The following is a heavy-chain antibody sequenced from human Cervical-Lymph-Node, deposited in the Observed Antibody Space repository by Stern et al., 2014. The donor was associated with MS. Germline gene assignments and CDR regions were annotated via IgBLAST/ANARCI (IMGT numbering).Heavy chain of an antibody. CDR1: GFSVSTSGVR. Sequence: QITLKESGPALVKPAQTLTLTCTLSGFSVSTSGVRVSWIRQPPGKALEWLARTDWGADRFYRASLKARLTVSKDISKNQVVLTMTNVDPVDTATYYCARHRPDCRDGSCYLTLFDYWGQGTLVTVSS. CDR2: TDWGADR. CDR3: ARHRPDCRDGSCYLTLFDY. V-gene: IGHV2-70*04. D-gene: IGHD2-15*01. J-gene: IGHJ4*02.